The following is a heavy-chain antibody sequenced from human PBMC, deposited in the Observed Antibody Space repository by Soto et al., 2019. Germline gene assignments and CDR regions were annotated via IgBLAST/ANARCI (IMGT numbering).Heavy chain of an antibody. CDR3: AKAITMVRGVIRSDYYYGMDV. D-gene: IGHD3-10*01. J-gene: IGHJ6*02. CDR2: ISYDGSNK. V-gene: IGHV3-30*18. CDR1: GFTFSLYG. Sequence: QVQLVESGGGVVQPGRSLRLSCAASGFTFSLYGMHWVRQAPGKGLEWVAVISYDGSNKYYTDSVKGRFTISRDNSKNTLYVQINSLRPEDAAVYYCAKAITMVRGVIRSDYYYGMDVWGQGTTVTVSS.